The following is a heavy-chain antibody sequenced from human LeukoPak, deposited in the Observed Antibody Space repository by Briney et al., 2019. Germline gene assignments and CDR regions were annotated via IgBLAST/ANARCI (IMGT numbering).Heavy chain of an antibody. CDR1: GGSFSGYY. CDR3: ASVRIVGATRYFDY. D-gene: IGHD1-26*01. V-gene: IGHV4-34*01. Sequence: SVTLSLTCAVYGGSFSGYYWSWIRQPPGKGLEWIGEINHSGSTNYNPSLKSRVTISVDTSKNQFSLKLSSVTAADTAVYYCASVRIVGATRYFDYWGQGTLVTVSS. J-gene: IGHJ4*02. CDR2: INHSGST.